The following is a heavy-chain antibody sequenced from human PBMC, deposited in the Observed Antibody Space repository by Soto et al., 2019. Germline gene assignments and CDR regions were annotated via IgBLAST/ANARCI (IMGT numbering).Heavy chain of an antibody. CDR3: ARHHGPTTSENWFDP. Sequence: ASVKVSCKASGYTFFTYDISWVRQAPGQGLEWMGWISTYSGDTKYAQKFQGRVTMTTDASTTTAYLELRSLRSDDTAVYYCARHHGPTTSENWFDPWGQGTLVTVSS. V-gene: IGHV1-18*01. J-gene: IGHJ5*02. CDR1: GYTFFTYD. CDR2: ISTYSGDT. D-gene: IGHD5-12*01.